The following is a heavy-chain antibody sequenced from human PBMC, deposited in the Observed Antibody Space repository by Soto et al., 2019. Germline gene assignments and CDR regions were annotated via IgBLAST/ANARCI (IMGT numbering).Heavy chain of an antibody. CDR1: GFTFSSYA. D-gene: IGHD6-13*01. V-gene: IGHV3-23*01. CDR3: AKDTVAAAGWRNNWFDS. J-gene: IGHJ5*01. CDR2: ISGSGGST. Sequence: GGSLRLSCAASGFTFSSYAMSWVRQAPGKGLEWVSAISGSGGSTYYADSVKGRFTISRDNSKNTLYLQMNSLTAEDTALYYFAKDTVAAAGWRNNWFDSWGQGTLVTVSS.